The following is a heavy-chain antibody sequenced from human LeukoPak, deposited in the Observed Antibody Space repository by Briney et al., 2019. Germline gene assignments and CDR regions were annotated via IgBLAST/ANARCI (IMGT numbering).Heavy chain of an antibody. Sequence: PSETLSLTCTVSGGSISSYYWSWIRQPPGKGLELIGYIYYSGSTNYNPSLKSRVTISVDTSKNQFSLKLSSVTAADTAVYYCARGPPWIQLWPNNWFDPWGQGTLVTVCS. CDR2: IYYSGST. V-gene: IGHV4-59*01. D-gene: IGHD5-18*01. CDR3: ARGPPWIQLWPNNWFDP. J-gene: IGHJ5*02. CDR1: GGSISSYY.